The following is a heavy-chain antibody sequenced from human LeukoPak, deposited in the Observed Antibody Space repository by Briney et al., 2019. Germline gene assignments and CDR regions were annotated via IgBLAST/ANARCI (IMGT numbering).Heavy chain of an antibody. V-gene: IGHV4-59*01. CDR3: ARGWYYYDSSGYYLNWFGP. D-gene: IGHD3-22*01. J-gene: IGHJ5*02. CDR1: GGSISSYY. Sequence: SETLSLTCTVSGGSISSYYWSWIRQPPGKGLEWIGYIYYSGSTNYNPSPKSRVTISVDTSKNQFSLKLSSVAAADTAVYYCARGWYYYDSSGYYLNWFGPWGQGTLVTVSS. CDR2: IYYSGST.